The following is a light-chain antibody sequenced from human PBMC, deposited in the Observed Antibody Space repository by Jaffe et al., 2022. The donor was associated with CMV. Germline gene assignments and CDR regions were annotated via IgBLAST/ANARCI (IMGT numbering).Light chain of an antibody. Sequence: IRVTQSPFSLSASVGDRVTITCWASQDISSYLAWYRQEPSKAPKVVIFCTSSFQVQFSDSGSGTECSLTISSPLPEDFAPYSCQQYFRIPALTFGQGTRLEIK. V-gene: IGKV1D-43*01. CDR1: QDISSY. CDR3: QQYFRIPALT. J-gene: IGKJ5*01. CDR2: CTS.